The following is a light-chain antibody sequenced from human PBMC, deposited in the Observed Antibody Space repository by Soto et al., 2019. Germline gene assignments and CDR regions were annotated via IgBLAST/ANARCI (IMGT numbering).Light chain of an antibody. CDR2: KNN. Sequence: QSVLTQPPSVSGAPGQTITMSCTGSGSNVGASYDVHWYQVLPGAGPRLLIYKNNNRPSGVPDRFSGSESGTSASLAITGLRAEDEADYYCQSYDNILSGPLFGGGTKVTVL. CDR1: GSNVGASYD. J-gene: IGLJ3*02. V-gene: IGLV1-40*01. CDR3: QSYDNILSGPL.